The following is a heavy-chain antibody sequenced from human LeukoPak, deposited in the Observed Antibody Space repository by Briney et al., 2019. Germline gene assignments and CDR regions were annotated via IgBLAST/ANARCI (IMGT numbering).Heavy chain of an antibody. CDR2: IYYSGST. CDR3: AREYLAGKGYYYYGMDV. D-gene: IGHD6-19*01. Sequence: SETLSLTCTVSGGSISSYYWSWIRQPPGKGLEWIGYIYYSGSTNYNPSLERRVTISVDTSKNQFSLKLSSVTAADTAVYYCAREYLAGKGYYYYGMDVWGQGTTVTVS. V-gene: IGHV4-59*01. CDR1: GGSISSYY. J-gene: IGHJ6*02.